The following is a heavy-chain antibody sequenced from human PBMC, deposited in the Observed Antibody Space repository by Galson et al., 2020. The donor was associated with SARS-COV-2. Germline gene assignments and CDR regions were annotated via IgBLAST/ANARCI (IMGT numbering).Heavy chain of an antibody. CDR3: ARDRRGYCSGGSCYDAFDI. CDR1: GGTFSSYA. D-gene: IGHD2-15*01. CDR2: IIPIFGTA. Sequence: SVKVSCKASGGTFSSYAISWVRQAPGQGLEWMGGIIPIFGTANYAQKFQGRVTITADESTSTAYMELSSLRSEDTAVYYCARDRRGYCSGGSCYDAFDIWGQGTMVTVSS. J-gene: IGHJ3*02. V-gene: IGHV1-69*13.